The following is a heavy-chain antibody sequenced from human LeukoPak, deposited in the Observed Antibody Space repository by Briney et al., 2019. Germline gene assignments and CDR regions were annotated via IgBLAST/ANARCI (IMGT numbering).Heavy chain of an antibody. CDR2: ISGSGGTT. V-gene: IGHV3-23*01. CDR1: GFTFSSYS. D-gene: IGHD3-16*01. CDR3: AKGDLGFGRFYFDY. Sequence: GGSLRLSCAASGFTFSSYSMNWVRQAPGKGLEWVSSISGSGGTTYNADSVKGRFTISRDNSKNTLYLQMNNLRAEDTAVYYCAKGDLGFGRFYFDYWGHGNLVTVSP. J-gene: IGHJ4*01.